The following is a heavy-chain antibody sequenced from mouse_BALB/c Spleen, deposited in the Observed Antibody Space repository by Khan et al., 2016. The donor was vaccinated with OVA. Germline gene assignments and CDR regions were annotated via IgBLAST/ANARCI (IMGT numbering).Heavy chain of an antibody. V-gene: IGHV1S127*01. J-gene: IGHJ3*01. CDR3: ARGGYGSPFAY. Sequence: QVQLQQSGPELVRPGASVKMSCKASGYTFTSFWIHWVKQRPGQGLEWIGMIDPSKSETRLNQKFKDKATLTVDKSSNTAYMQLSRLTAEDSAVYYCARGGYGSPFAYWGQGTLVTVSA. D-gene: IGHD1-1*01. CDR1: GYTFTSFW. CDR2: IDPSKSET.